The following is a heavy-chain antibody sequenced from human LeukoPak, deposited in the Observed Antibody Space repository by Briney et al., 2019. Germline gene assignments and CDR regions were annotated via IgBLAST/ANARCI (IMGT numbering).Heavy chain of an antibody. D-gene: IGHD1-1*01. Sequence: SVKVSCKASGGTFSSYAISWVRQAPGQGLEWMGGIIPNFGTANYAQKFQGRVTITADESTSTAYMELSSLRSEDTAVYYCAVTTGTAASDAFDIWGQGTMVTVSS. CDR3: AVTTGTAASDAFDI. CDR2: IIPNFGTA. V-gene: IGHV1-69*13. J-gene: IGHJ3*02. CDR1: GGTFSSYA.